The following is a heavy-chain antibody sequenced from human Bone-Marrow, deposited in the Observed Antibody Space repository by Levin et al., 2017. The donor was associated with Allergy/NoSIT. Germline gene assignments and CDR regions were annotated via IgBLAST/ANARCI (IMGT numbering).Heavy chain of an antibody. D-gene: IGHD6-13*01. Sequence: ASETLSLTCTVSGDSINNTNHYWSWIRQPAGKGLEWIGRMFAGGAASYNRSLRSRVTISIDTSKNQFSLKLTSVTAADTAVYYCARDETLNSWHTGWCDPWGQGTLVTVSS. CDR1: GDSINNTNHY. CDR2: MFAGGAA. J-gene: IGHJ5*02. CDR3: ARDETLNSWHTGWCDP. V-gene: IGHV4-61*02.